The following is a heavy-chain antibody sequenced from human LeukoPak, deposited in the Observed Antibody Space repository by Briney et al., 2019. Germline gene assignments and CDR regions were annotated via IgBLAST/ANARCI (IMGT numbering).Heavy chain of an antibody. CDR2: IYHSGST. CDR1: GGSISSSSYY. J-gene: IGHJ4*02. V-gene: IGHV4-39*07. Sequence: SETLSLTCTVSGGSISSSSYYWGWIRQPPGKGLEWIGSIYHSGSTYYNPSLKSRVTISVDTSKNQFSLKLSSVTAADTAVYDCARGNPYLDYWGQGTLVTVSS. D-gene: IGHD2/OR15-2a*01. CDR3: ARGNPYLDY.